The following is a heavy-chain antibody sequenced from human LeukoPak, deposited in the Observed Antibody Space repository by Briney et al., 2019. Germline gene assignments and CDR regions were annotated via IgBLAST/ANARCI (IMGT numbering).Heavy chain of an antibody. CDR3: GRDDDRVRGVIDY. D-gene: IGHD3-10*02. CDR1: GFTFSNYE. CDR2: INSDGSST. V-gene: IGHV3-74*01. Sequence: GGSLRLSCAASGFTFSNYEMNWVRQAPGKGLVWVSRINSDGSSTSYADSVKGRFTISRDNAKNTLYLQMNSLRAEDTAVYYCGRDDDRVRGVIDYWGQGTLVTVSS. J-gene: IGHJ4*02.